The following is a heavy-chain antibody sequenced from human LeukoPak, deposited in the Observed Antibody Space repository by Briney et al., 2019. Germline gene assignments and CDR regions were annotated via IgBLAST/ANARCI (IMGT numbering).Heavy chain of an antibody. J-gene: IGHJ4*02. CDR1: GFTFSSYG. CDR2: IRSKAYGGTT. Sequence: GGSLRLSCAASGFTFSSYGMSWVRQAPGKGLEWVGFIRSKAYGGTTEYAASVKGRFTISRDDSKSIAYLQMNSLKTEDTAVYYCTRTGYYYDSSGYYYFWGQGTLVTVSS. D-gene: IGHD3-22*01. CDR3: TRTGYYYDSSGYYYF. V-gene: IGHV3-49*04.